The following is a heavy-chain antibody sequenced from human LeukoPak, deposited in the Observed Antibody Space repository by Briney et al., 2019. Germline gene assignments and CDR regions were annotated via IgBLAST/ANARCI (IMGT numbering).Heavy chain of an antibody. J-gene: IGHJ5*02. CDR2: ISSSSSSI. CDR3: ASAPLGSTRP. Sequence: GGSLRLSCGASGFTFSNYNMNWVRQAPGKGLEWVSSISSSSSSINYADSLKGRFTISRDNAKNSLYLQMNSLRAEDTAVYYCASAPLGSTRPWGQGTLVTVSS. V-gene: IGHV3-21*01. CDR1: GFTFSNYN. D-gene: IGHD1-26*01.